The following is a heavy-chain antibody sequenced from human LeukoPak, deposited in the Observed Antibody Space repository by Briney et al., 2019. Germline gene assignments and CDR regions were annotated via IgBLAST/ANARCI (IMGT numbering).Heavy chain of an antibody. CDR2: IYDNGLT. Sequence: SETLSLTCTVSGGSIKNNFWNWIRQPPGKGLEWIGYIYDNGLTDYNPSLKSRVIISIDTSKNQISLKLSSVTAADTAIYYCARYIRVDTPYRAFDIWGQGTKVTVSS. J-gene: IGHJ3*02. CDR1: GGSIKNNF. D-gene: IGHD5-18*01. CDR3: ARYIRVDTPYRAFDI. V-gene: IGHV4-59*01.